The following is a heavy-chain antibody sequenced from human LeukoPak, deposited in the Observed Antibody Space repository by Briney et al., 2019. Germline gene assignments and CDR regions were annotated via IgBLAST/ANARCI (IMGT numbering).Heavy chain of an antibody. Sequence: GASVKVSCKASGGTFSSYAISWVRQAPGQGLEWMGIINPSGGSTSYAQKFQGRVTMTRDMSTSTVYMELSSLRSEDTAVYYCARAAAAYWGQGTLVTVSS. CDR2: INPSGGST. D-gene: IGHD2-2*01. CDR3: ARAAAAY. J-gene: IGHJ4*02. CDR1: GGTFSSYA. V-gene: IGHV1-46*01.